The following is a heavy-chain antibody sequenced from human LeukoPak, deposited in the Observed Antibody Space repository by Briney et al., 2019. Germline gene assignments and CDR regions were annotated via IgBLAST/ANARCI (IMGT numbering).Heavy chain of an antibody. J-gene: IGHJ5*02. CDR3: ARVRVYCSGGSCYPTWFEP. CDR2: INPNSGGT. D-gene: IGHD2-15*01. V-gene: IGHV1-2*02. CDR1: GYTFTGYY. Sequence: ASVKVSCKASGYTFTGYYMHWVRQAPGQGLEWMGWINPNSGGTNYAQKFQGRVTMTRDTSISTAYMELSRLRSDDTAVYYCARVRVYCSGGSCYPTWFEPWGEGTLVTVSS.